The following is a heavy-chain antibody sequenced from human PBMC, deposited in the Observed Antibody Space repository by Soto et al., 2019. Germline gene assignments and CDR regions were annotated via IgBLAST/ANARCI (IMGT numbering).Heavy chain of an antibody. Sequence: SETLSLTCTVSGGSVSSCSYYWSWIRQPPGKGLEWIGYIYYSGSTNYNPSLKSRVTISVDTSKNQFSLKLSSVTAADTAVYYCARAVVVITTGGAFEIWGQGTMVTVSS. CDR2: IYYSGST. CDR1: GGSVSSCSYY. D-gene: IGHD3-22*01. J-gene: IGHJ3*02. V-gene: IGHV4-61*01. CDR3: ARAVVVITTGGAFEI.